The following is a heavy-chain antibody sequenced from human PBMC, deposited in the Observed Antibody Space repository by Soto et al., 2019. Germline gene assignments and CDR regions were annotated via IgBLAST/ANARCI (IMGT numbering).Heavy chain of an antibody. V-gene: IGHV2-5*02. CDR2: IYWDDDK. J-gene: IGHJ4*02. Sequence: RRQTLTMSCSLPGFRLNTSDMAVGWIRQPPGKALEWLALIYWDDDKRYSPSLKSRLTIMKDTSKNQVVLTVTNMDPVDTATYYCAHGRYGSFDYWVQGTLVTVSS. CDR1: GFRLNTSDMA. D-gene: IGHD5-18*01. CDR3: AHGRYGSFDY.